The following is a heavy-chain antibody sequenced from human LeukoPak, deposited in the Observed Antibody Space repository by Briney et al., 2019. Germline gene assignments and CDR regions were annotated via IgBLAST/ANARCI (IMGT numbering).Heavy chain of an antibody. Sequence: ASVKVSCKASGYTFTSYYMHWVRQAPGQGLEWMGIINPSGGSTSYAQKSQGRVTMTRDTSTSTVYMELSSLRSEDTAVYYCARAPGIAAAGTEDWFDPWGQGTLVTVSS. CDR3: ARAPGIAAAGTEDWFDP. V-gene: IGHV1-46*01. J-gene: IGHJ5*02. CDR1: GYTFTSYY. D-gene: IGHD6-13*01. CDR2: INPSGGST.